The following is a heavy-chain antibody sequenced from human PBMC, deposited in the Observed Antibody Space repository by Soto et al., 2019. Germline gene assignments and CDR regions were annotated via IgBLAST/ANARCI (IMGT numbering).Heavy chain of an antibody. V-gene: IGHV2-70*01. J-gene: IGHJ6*02. CDR2: IDWDDDK. CDR3: ARMGGGPDANYYGMDV. CDR1: GFSLSTSGMC. Sequence: SGPTLVNPTQTLTLTCTFSGFSLSTSGMCVSWIRQPPGKALEWLALIDWDDDKYYSTSLKTRLTISKDTSKNQVVLTMTNMDPVDTATYYCARMGGGPDANYYGMDVWGQGTTVTVSS. D-gene: IGHD2-15*01.